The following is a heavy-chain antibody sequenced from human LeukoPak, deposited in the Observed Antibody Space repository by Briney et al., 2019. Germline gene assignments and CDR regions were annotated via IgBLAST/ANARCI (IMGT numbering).Heavy chain of an antibody. D-gene: IGHD3-22*01. V-gene: IGHV3-43D*03. J-gene: IGHJ4*02. CDR1: GFTFDDYA. Sequence: PGGSLRLSCAASGFTFDDYAMHWVRQAPGKGLEWVSLISWDGGSTYYADSVKGRFTISRDNSKNSLYLQMNSLRAEDTALYYCAIAYYYDSSGYAIDYWGQGTLVTVSS. CDR2: ISWDGGST. CDR3: AIAYYYDSSGYAIDY.